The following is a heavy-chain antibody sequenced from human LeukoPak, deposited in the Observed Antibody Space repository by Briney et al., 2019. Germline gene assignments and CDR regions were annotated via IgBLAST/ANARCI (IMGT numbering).Heavy chain of an antibody. CDR2: IKKDGSEK. CDR1: GFTFSSYW. D-gene: IGHD2-21*01. Sequence: GGPLRLSCAASGFTFSSYWMSWVRQAPGKGLEWVANIKKDGSEKYYVDSVKGRFTISRDNAKNSLFLQMNSLRAEDTAVYYCARDGLLGDYLDYWGQGTLVTVSS. J-gene: IGHJ4*02. V-gene: IGHV3-7*01. CDR3: ARDGLLGDYLDY.